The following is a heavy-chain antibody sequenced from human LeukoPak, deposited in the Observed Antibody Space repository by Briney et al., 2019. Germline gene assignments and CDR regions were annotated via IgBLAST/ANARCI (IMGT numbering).Heavy chain of an antibody. CDR2: IYASGST. V-gene: IGHV4-4*07. CDR3: ARESSSYTYMSLDY. Sequence: ETLSLTCTVSGGSISSYYWSWIRQPAGKGLEWIGRIYASGSTNYNPSLKSRVTMSVDTSKNQFFLKVSSVIVADTAVYYCARESSSYTYMSLDYWGQGTLVTVSS. CDR1: GGSISSYY. J-gene: IGHJ4*02. D-gene: IGHD2-2*02.